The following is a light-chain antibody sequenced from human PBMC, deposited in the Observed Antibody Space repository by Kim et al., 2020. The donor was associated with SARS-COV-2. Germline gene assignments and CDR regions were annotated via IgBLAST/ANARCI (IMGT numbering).Light chain of an antibody. Sequence: QSALTQPASVSGSPGQSITISCTGTSSDIGTYNYVSWFQQHPGKAPKAMICDVTNRPSGVTNRFSGSKSGNTASLTISGLQPEDEADYYCTSFTSSATWVFGGGTKLTVL. J-gene: IGLJ3*02. V-gene: IGLV2-14*03. CDR2: DVT. CDR1: SSDIGTYNY. CDR3: TSFTSSATWV.